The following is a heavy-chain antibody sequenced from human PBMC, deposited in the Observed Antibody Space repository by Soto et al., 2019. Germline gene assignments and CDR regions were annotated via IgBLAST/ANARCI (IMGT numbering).Heavy chain of an antibody. CDR3: ARDCSGGSCYPGMDV. Sequence: PRGSLRLSCAASGFNFNSYTISWVRQAPGKRLEWLSSISSSGYIFSTDSVRGRFTISRDNAKNSVYLQINSLRAEDTTVYFCARDCSGGSCYPGMDVWGQGTTVTVSS. CDR2: ISSSGYI. V-gene: IGHV3-21*01. CDR1: GFNFNSYT. D-gene: IGHD2-15*01. J-gene: IGHJ6*02.